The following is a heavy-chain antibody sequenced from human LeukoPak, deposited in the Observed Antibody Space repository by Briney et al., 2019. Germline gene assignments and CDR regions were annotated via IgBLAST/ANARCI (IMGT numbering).Heavy chain of an antibody. CDR1: GFTFTNAG. J-gene: IGHJ4*02. CDR2: IKGKTDGETT. V-gene: IGHV3-15*01. CDR3: TTEGYHVSGLY. D-gene: IGHD3-10*01. Sequence: PGGSLRLSCAASGFTFTNAGMSSVRQAPGKGLEWVGRIKGKTDGETTDYATPVKGRFIISRDDSKDTLYLQMNSLKTEDTAVYYCTTEGYHVSGLYWGQGTLVTVSS.